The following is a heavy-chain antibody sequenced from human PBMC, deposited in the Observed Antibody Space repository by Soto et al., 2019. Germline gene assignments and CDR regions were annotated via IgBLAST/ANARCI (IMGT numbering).Heavy chain of an antibody. CDR2: MSPFSGNT. Sequence: QVQLVQSGAEVKKPGASVKVSCKASGYIFTSHDINWVRHVPGQGFEWMGWMSPFSGNTGSAQKFQGRVSLTRNTSINTPYVELGGLTSEETAVYYCARGRCTGGTCYGLTVDFWGQGTTVTVSS. J-gene: IGHJ3*01. CDR3: ARGRCTGGTCYGLTVDF. CDR1: GYIFTSHD. V-gene: IGHV1-8*01. D-gene: IGHD2-15*01.